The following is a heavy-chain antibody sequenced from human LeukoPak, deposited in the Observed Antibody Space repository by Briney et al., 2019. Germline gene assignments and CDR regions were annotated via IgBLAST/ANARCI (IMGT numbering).Heavy chain of an antibody. D-gene: IGHD5-18*01. CDR3: AIQYSSRSGDLGY. CDR2: IYSGGST. Sequence: GGSLRLSCAASGFTVSSNYMSWVRQAPGKGLEWVSVIYSGGSTYYADSVKGRFTISRDNSKNTLYLQMNSLRAEDTAVYYCAIQYSSRSGDLGYWGQGTLVTVSS. CDR1: GFTVSSNY. J-gene: IGHJ4*02. V-gene: IGHV3-53*01.